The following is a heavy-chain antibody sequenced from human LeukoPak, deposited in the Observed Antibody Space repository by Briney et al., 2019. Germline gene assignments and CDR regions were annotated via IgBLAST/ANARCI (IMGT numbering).Heavy chain of an antibody. V-gene: IGHV4-59*08. J-gene: IGHJ3*02. CDR3: ARLLRPGGRKGDAFDI. D-gene: IGHD1-26*01. CDR2: FYDSGDF. CDR1: GGSISGHH. Sequence: SQTLSLTGTVSGGSISGHHWTWIRQPPGTGLEWIGYFYDSGDFNYNPSLKSRVNIWMDMSNNQFSITMSSVTAADTAMYYCARLLRPGGRKGDAFDIWGQGTLVTVSS.